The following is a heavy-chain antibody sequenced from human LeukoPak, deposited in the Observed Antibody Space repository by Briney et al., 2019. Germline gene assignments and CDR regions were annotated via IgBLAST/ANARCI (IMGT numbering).Heavy chain of an antibody. D-gene: IGHD3-22*01. J-gene: IGHJ3*02. V-gene: IGHV1-2*02. CDR1: GYTFTGYY. CDR2: INPNSGGT. Sequence: ASVKVSCKASGYTFTGYYMHWVRQAPGQGLEWMGWINPNSGGTTYAQKFQGRVTMTRDTSISTAYMELSSLRSDDTAVYYCARGSYSYDSGVYSAFDIWGQGTMVTVSS. CDR3: ARGSYSYDSGVYSAFDI.